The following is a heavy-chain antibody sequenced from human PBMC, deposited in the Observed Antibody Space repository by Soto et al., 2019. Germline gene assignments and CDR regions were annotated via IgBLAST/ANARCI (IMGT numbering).Heavy chain of an antibody. CDR2: IYVTGAV. CDR1: GAALNSGNYY. Sequence: TLSLTCSVSGAALNSGNYYWSWIRQVPGKGLEWIGHIYVTGAVDYNPSLRDRITISQDTSERQFSLNLRLVTAADTAVYYCARLRIATNNYKWFDPWGQGALVTVSS. J-gene: IGHJ5*02. CDR3: ARLRIATNNYKWFDP. V-gene: IGHV4-31*03. D-gene: IGHD2-21*01.